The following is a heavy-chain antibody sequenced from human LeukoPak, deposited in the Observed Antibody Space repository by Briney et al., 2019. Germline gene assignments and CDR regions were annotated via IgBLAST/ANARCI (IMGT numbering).Heavy chain of an antibody. Sequence: ASVKVSCKASGYTFTSYDINWVRQATGQGLEWMGWMNPSSGNTGYAQKFQGRVSMARDTSISTAYMELSSLRSEDTAVYYCARGPVEAVFGVSTEDWGQGTTVTVSS. D-gene: IGHD3-10*02. J-gene: IGHJ6*02. CDR3: ARGPVEAVFGVSTED. V-gene: IGHV1-8*01. CDR1: GYTFTSYD. CDR2: MNPSSGNT.